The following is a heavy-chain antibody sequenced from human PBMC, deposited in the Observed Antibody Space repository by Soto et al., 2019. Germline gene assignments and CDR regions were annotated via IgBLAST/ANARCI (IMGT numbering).Heavy chain of an antibody. CDR2: IYPGDSGT. CDR1: GYSFTSYW. Sequence: GESLKISCKGSGYSFTSYWIGWVRQMPGKGLEWMGIIYPGDSGTRYSPSFQGQVTISADKSISTAYLQWSSLKASDTAMYYCARRGAAAADAPGYWGQGTLVTVSS. D-gene: IGHD6-13*01. J-gene: IGHJ4*02. V-gene: IGHV5-51*01. CDR3: ARRGAAAADAPGY.